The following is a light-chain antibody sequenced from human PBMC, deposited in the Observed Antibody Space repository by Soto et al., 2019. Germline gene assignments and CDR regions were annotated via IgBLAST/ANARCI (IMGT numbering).Light chain of an antibody. CDR1: QSIISW. CDR3: QPYNSYPLT. CDR2: KAS. V-gene: IGKV1-5*03. Sequence: DIQMTQSPSTLSASVGDRVTITCRASQSIISWLAWYQQKPGKAPKLLIYKASTLESGVRSRFSGSGSGTEFSLTISSLQPDDFAYDYCQPYNSYPLTFGQGTKVEIK. J-gene: IGKJ1*01.